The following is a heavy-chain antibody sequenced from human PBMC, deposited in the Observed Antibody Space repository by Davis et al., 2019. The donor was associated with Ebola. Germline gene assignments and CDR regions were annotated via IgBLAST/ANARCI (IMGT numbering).Heavy chain of an antibody. CDR1: GYTFTSYA. Sequence: ASVKVSCKASGYTFTSYAMHWVRQAPGQRLEWMGWINAGNGNTKYSQKFQGRVTITRDTSASTAYMELNSLRSEDTAVYYCARSRVSPRDTVAGTMDYWGQGTLVTVSS. CDR3: ARSRVSPRDTVAGTMDY. J-gene: IGHJ4*02. CDR2: INAGNGNT. D-gene: IGHD6-19*01. V-gene: IGHV1-3*01.